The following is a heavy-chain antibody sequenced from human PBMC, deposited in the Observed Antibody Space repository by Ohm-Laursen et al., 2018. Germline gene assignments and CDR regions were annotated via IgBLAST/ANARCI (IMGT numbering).Heavy chain of an antibody. J-gene: IGHJ5*02. Sequence: SLRLSCTASGFTDSDAWMSWVRQAPGKGLEYVGRIKSKAAGETREYAEPVKGRFTILRDDSKNTLSLQMNSLKTEDTGVYYCSTDHFSWGQGALVTVSS. CDR2: IKSKAAGETR. D-gene: IGHD2/OR15-2a*01. CDR1: GFTDSDAW. CDR3: STDHFS. V-gene: IGHV3-15*01.